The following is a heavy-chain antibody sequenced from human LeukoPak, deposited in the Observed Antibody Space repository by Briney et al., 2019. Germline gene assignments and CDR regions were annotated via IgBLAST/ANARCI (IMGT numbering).Heavy chain of an antibody. Sequence: GGSLRLSCAASGFTFSSYAMSWVRQAPGKGLEWVSAISGSGGSTYYADSVKGRFTISRDNSKNTLYLQMNSLRAEDTAVYYCAMVGCSSTSCCYYFDYWGQGTLVTVSS. D-gene: IGHD2-2*01. CDR1: GFTFSSYA. CDR2: ISGSGGST. J-gene: IGHJ4*02. V-gene: IGHV3-23*01. CDR3: AMVGCSSTSCCYYFDY.